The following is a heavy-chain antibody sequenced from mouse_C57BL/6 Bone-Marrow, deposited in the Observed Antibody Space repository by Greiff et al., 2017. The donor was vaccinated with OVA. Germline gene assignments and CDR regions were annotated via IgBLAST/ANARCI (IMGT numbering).Heavy chain of an antibody. CDR3: ARDKNLGSNLAWFAY. CDR1: GFTFSSYA. CDR2: ISDGGSYT. J-gene: IGHJ3*01. D-gene: IGHD1-1*01. V-gene: IGHV5-4*01. Sequence: EVQRVESGGGLVKPGGSLKLSCAASGFTFSSYAMSWVRQTPEKRLEWVATISDGGSYTYYPDNVKGRFTLSRDNAKNNLYLQMSHLKSEDTAMYYCARDKNLGSNLAWFAYWGQGTLVTVSA.